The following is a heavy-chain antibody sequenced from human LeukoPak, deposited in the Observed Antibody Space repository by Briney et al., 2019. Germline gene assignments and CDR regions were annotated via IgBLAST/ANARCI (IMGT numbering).Heavy chain of an antibody. CDR3: ARDEYSSRWYDDSHGY. CDR1: GFTFSSYS. V-gene: IGHV3-21*01. J-gene: IGHJ4*02. D-gene: IGHD6-13*01. CDR2: ISSSSSYI. Sequence: NPGGSLRLSCAASGFTFSSYSMNWVRQAPGKGLEWVSSISSSSSYIYYADSVKGRFTISRDNAKNSPYLQMNSLRAEDTAVYYCARDEYSSRWYDDSHGYWGQGTLVTVSS.